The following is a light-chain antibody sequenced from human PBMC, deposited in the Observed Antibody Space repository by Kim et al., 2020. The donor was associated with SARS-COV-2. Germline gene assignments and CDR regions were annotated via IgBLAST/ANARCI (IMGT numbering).Light chain of an antibody. CDR2: DVS. V-gene: IGLV2-11*01. Sequence: GQSVTISCTGTSSDVGGYNYVSWYQQHPGKAPKRMIYDVSKRPSGVPDRFSGSKSGNTASLTISGLHAEDEADYYCCSYAGSYPVVFGGGTQLTVL. CDR1: SSDVGGYNY. J-gene: IGLJ2*01. CDR3: CSYAGSYPVV.